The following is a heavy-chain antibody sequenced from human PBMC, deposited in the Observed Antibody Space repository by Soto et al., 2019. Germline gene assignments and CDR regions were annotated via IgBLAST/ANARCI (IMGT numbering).Heavy chain of an antibody. CDR3: ARVVYAAGFHERFDY. J-gene: IGHJ4*02. V-gene: IGHV4-31*03. CDR1: GGSISSGGYY. D-gene: IGHD6-13*01. Sequence: PSETLSLTCTVSGGSISSGGYYWSWIRQHPGKGLEWIGYIYYSGSTYYNPSLKSRVTISVDTSKNQFSLKLSSVTAADTAVYYCARVVYAAGFHERFDYWGQGTLGTVSS. CDR2: IYYSGST.